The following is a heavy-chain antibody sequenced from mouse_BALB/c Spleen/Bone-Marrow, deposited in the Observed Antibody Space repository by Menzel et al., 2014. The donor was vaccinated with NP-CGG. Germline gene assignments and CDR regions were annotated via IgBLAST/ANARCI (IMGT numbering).Heavy chain of an antibody. D-gene: IGHD1-1*01. CDR3: AKNYGRSSHRYFDV. CDR2: ISYSGST. V-gene: IGHV3-2*02. Sequence: VQLQQSGPGLVKPSQSLSLTCTVTGYSITSDYAWNWIQQFPGNKLEWMGYISYSGSTTYNPSLKSRISITRGTSKNQFFLQLNSVTTEDTATYYCAKNYGRSSHRYFDVWGAGTTVTVSS. CDR1: GYSITSDYA. J-gene: IGHJ1*01.